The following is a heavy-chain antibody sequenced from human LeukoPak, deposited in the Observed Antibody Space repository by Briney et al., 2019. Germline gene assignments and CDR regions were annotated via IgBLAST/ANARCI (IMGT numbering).Heavy chain of an antibody. V-gene: IGHV3-48*03. CDR2: IRSSGSTI. CDR3: ASTYYYDGSGRKVGACDI. J-gene: IGHJ3*02. CDR1: GFTFRSYE. D-gene: IGHD3-22*01. Sequence: SGGSLRLSCAVSGFTFRSYEMNWVRQAPGKGLEWVSYIRSSGSTIYYADSVKGRFTISRDNAKNSVYLQMNSLRAEDTAVYYCASTYYYDGSGRKVGACDIWGQGTMVTVSS.